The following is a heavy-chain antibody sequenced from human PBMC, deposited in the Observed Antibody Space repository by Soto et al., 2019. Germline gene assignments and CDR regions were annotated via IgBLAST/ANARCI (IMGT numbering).Heavy chain of an antibody. CDR1: GYSFTTYG. Sequence: GASVKVSCKASGYSFTTYGISWVRQAPGQGLEWMGWISAYNGDTNYAQNFQGRVTMTTDTSMSIVYMELRSLRSDDTAVYHCARDGYCSGGTCYDPTLDYWGQGTLVTVSS. CDR3: ARDGYCSGGTCYDPTLDY. J-gene: IGHJ4*02. D-gene: IGHD2-15*01. V-gene: IGHV1-18*01. CDR2: ISAYNGDT.